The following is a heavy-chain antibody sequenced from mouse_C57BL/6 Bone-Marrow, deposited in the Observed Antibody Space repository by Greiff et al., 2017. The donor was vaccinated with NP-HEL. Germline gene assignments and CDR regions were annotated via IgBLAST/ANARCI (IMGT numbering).Heavy chain of an antibody. D-gene: IGHD4-1*01. CDR3: AGRNWAYDFDY. Sequence: VQLQQSGTVLVRPGASVKMSCKASGYSFTSYWMHWVKQRPGQGLEWIGAIYPGNSDTSYNQQFKGKAKLTAVTSASTAYMELSSLTNEDSAVYYCAGRNWAYDFDYWGQGTTGTVSS. CDR1: GYSFTSYW. CDR2: IYPGNSDT. V-gene: IGHV1-5*01. J-gene: IGHJ2*01.